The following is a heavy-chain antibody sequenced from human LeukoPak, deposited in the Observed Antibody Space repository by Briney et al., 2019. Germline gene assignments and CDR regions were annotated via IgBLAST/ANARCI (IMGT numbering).Heavy chain of an antibody. D-gene: IGHD1-26*01. J-gene: IGHJ4*02. CDR1: GYTLTELS. CDR2: FDPEDGET. CDR3: ATSWELRVSSPYFDY. Sequence: ASVKVSCKVSGYTLTELSMHWVQQAPGKGLEWMGGFDPEDGETIYAQKFQGRVTMTEDTSTDTAYMELSSLRSEDTAVYYCATSWELRVSSPYFDYWGQGTLVTVSS. V-gene: IGHV1-24*01.